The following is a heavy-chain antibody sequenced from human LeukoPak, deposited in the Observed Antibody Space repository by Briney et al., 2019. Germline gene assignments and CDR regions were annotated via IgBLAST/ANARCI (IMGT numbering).Heavy chain of an antibody. J-gene: IGHJ4*02. CDR3: AKDMTPFTMVRGVIKD. CDR1: GFTFDDYA. D-gene: IGHD3-10*01. CDR2: ISWNSGSI. V-gene: IGHV3-9*01. Sequence: GGSLRLSCAASGFTFDDYATHWVRQAPGKGLEWVSGISWNSGSIGYADSVKGRFTISRDNAKNSLYLQMNSLRAEDTALYYCAKDMTPFTMVRGVIKDWGQGTLVTVSS.